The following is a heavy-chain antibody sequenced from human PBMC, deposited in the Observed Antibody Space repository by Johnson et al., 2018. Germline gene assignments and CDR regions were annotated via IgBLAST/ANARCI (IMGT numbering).Heavy chain of an antibody. D-gene: IGHD1-1*01. CDR3: AKVGNWNERYFDS. CDR2: VSGYGAGT. Sequence: VQLVESGGALVQPGGSLRLSCAASGFTFISYALSWVRQAPGKGLEWVSAVSGYGAGTYYPDSLKGRFTIPRDNSKNTVTLQMKNLRAEDTAVYYCAKVGNWNERYFDSWGRGTLVTVSS. CDR1: GFTFISYA. V-gene: IGHV3-23*04. J-gene: IGHJ4*02.